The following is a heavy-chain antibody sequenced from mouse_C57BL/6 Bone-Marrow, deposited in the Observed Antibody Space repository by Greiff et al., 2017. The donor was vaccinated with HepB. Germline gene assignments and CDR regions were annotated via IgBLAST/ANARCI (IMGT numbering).Heavy chain of an antibody. D-gene: IGHD1-1*01. Sequence: VQLQQSGAELVRPGTSVKMSCKASGYTFTNYWIGWAKQRPGHGLAWIGDIYPGGGYTNYNEKFKGKATLTADKSSSTAYMQFSSLTSEDSAIYYCARETTGPYFDVWGTGTTVTVSS. J-gene: IGHJ1*03. CDR1: GYTFTNYW. CDR2: IYPGGGYT. V-gene: IGHV1-63*01. CDR3: ARETTGPYFDV.